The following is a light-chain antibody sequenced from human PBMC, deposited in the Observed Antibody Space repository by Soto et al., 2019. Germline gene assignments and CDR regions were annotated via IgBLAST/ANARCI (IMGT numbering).Light chain of an antibody. Sequence: DIQMTQSPSTLSGSVGDRVTITCRASQTISSWLAWYQQKPGKAPKLLIYKASTLKSGVPSRFSVRGSGTEFTLTISSLQPDDFATYYCQHYNSYSEAFGQGTKVELK. CDR3: QHYNSYSEA. CDR1: QTISSW. J-gene: IGKJ1*01. CDR2: KAS. V-gene: IGKV1-5*03.